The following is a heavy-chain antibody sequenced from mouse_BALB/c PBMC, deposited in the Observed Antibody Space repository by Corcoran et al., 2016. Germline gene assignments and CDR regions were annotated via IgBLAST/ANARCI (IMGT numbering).Heavy chain of an antibody. CDR3: ARSGRYDDFDY. J-gene: IGHJ2*01. CDR2: IYPRDGST. CDR1: GYTLTSYY. D-gene: IGHD2-14*01. V-gene: IGHV1S12*01. Sequence: QVQLQQSGPELVKPGASVKISCKASGYTLTSYYIHWVKQRPGQGLEWIGYIYPRDGSTNYNEKFKGKATLTADTSSSTAYMQLSSLTSEDSAVYFCARSGRYDDFDYWGQGTTLTVSS.